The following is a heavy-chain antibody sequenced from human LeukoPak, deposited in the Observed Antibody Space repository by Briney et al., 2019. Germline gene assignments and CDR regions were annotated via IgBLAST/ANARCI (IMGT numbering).Heavy chain of an antibody. D-gene: IGHD6-19*01. CDR1: GDSVSSNSAA. Sequence: SQTLSLTCALSGDSVSSNSAAWDWIRQSPSRGLEWLVRTYYRSKLYNDYAGSVESRITINPDTSKNQFSLQLNSVTPEDTAVYYCARRQNDGIAVAGPFDYWGQGTLVTVSS. CDR2: TYYRSKLYN. CDR3: ARRQNDGIAVAGPFDY. V-gene: IGHV6-1*01. J-gene: IGHJ4*02.